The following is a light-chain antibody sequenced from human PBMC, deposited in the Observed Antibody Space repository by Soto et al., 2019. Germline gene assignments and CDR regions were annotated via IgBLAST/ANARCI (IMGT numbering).Light chain of an antibody. Sequence: EIALTQSPGTLSLSPGERATLSCRASQSVSSSLAWYQQKPGQAPRLLIYGASSRATGIPDRFSGSGSGTDFTLTISRLEPEDFAVYYGQQYRSSPPLTFGGGTKVEIK. J-gene: IGKJ4*01. CDR3: QQYRSSPPLT. CDR2: GAS. CDR1: QSVSSS. V-gene: IGKV3-20*01.